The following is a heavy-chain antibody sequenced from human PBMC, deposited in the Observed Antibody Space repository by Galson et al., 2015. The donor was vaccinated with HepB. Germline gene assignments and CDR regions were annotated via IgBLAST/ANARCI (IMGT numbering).Heavy chain of an antibody. CDR3: ATNPRLAYCGGDCYSSWFDP. Sequence: VKVSCKVSGYTFTDYYMHWVQQAPGKGLEWMGLADPEDGETIYAEKFQGRVTITADTSTNTAYMELSSLRSEDTAVYYCATNPRLAYCGGDCYSSWFDPWGQGTLVTVSS. D-gene: IGHD2-21*01. CDR1: GYTFTDYY. V-gene: IGHV1-69-2*01. J-gene: IGHJ5*02. CDR2: ADPEDGET.